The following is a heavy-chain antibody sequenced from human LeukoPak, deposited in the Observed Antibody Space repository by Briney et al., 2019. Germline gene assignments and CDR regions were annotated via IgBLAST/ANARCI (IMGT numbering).Heavy chain of an antibody. CDR3: ARRGGYDAFDN. CDR2: IYQSGDT. J-gene: IGHJ4*02. D-gene: IGHD5-12*01. Sequence: SETLSLTCAVSGGSITSASSSWSWIRQPPGKGLEWIGYIYQSGDTYYSPSLKSRVTISVDRSKNQFSLKVSYVTAADTAVYYCARRGGYDAFDNWGQGTLVTVSS. V-gene: IGHV4-30-2*01. CDR1: GGSITSASSS.